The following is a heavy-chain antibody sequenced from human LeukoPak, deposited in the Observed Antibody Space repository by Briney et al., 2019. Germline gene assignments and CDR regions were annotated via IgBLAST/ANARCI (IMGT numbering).Heavy chain of an antibody. V-gene: IGHV3-21*01. D-gene: IGHD3-22*01. CDR1: GFTFISYS. CDR2: ISIGSSYL. CDR3: ARVFNCCDSRYYYTDV. Sequence: GGSLRLSCAASGFTFISYSMIWVRQAPGKGLEWVSSISIGSSYLFHADSVRGRFTISRDNAKNSLYLQMNSLRAEDTAVYYCARVFNCCDSRYYYTDVWGKGTTVTVSS. J-gene: IGHJ6*03.